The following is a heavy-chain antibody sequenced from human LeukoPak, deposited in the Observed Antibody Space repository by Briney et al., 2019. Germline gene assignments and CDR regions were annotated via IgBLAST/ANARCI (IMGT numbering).Heavy chain of an antibody. Sequence: PGGSLRLSCAASGFTFSNSLNWVRQAPGKGLEWVSYISPSSSSTYYADSVKGRFTISRDNARNSLYLQMNSLRAEDTAVYYCARAYCSSTSCYIGHYYYGMDVWGQGTTVTVSS. CDR1: GFTFSNS. D-gene: IGHD2-2*02. CDR3: ARAYCSSTSCYIGHYYYGMDV. CDR2: ISPSSSST. J-gene: IGHJ6*02. V-gene: IGHV3-48*01.